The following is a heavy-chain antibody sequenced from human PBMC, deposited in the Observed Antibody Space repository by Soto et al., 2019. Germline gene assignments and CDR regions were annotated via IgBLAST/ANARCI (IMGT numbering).Heavy chain of an antibody. J-gene: IGHJ4*02. CDR2: ISSSSSYI. CDR1: GFTDSSYS. D-gene: IGHD1-1*01. Sequence: PGGSLRLSCEASGFTDSSYSRNWVRQAPGKGLEWVSSISSSSSYIYYADSVKGRFTISRDNAKNSLYLQMNSLRAEDTAVYYCARPTGPDSLVFGYWGQGTLVTVSS. CDR3: ARPTGPDSLVFGY. V-gene: IGHV3-21*01.